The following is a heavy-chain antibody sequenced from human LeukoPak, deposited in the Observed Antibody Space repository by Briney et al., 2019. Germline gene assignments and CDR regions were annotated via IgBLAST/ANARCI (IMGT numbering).Heavy chain of an antibody. CDR2: INAKSGGT. Sequence: ASVKVSCKVSGYTLTELSMHWVRQAPGQGLEWMGWINAKSGGTNYVQKFQGRVTMTRDTSIRTAYMELSRLRSDDTAVYYCARSPDILTGENFDYWGQGTLVTVSS. CDR1: GYTLTELS. J-gene: IGHJ4*02. CDR3: ARSPDILTGENFDY. D-gene: IGHD3-9*01. V-gene: IGHV1-2*02.